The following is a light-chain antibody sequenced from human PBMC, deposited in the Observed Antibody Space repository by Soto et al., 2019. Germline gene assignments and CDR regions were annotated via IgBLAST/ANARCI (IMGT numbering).Light chain of an antibody. V-gene: IGLV2-23*02. Sequence: QSALTQPASVSGSPGQSITISCTGTSSDVGSYNLVSWYQQHPGKAPKLMIYEVSKRPSGVSNRFSGSKSGNTASLTISGLQAEDEADSYCCSYAGSSTDVVFGGGTQLTVL. J-gene: IGLJ2*01. CDR3: CSYAGSSTDVV. CDR2: EVS. CDR1: SSDVGSYNL.